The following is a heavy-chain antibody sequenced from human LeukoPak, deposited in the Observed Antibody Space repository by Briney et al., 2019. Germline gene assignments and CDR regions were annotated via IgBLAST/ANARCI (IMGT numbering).Heavy chain of an antibody. V-gene: IGHV1-69*04. CDR1: GDTFGSDA. CDR2: IIPVLGRP. CDR3: AREGLVAIFGVVDYYYYMDV. Sequence: RASVKVSCKASGDTFGSDAISWVRQAPGQGLEWVGRIIPVLGRPSHAQKLQNRVTISADTSTSTAYMELRSLRSDDTAVYYCAREGLVAIFGVVDYYYYMDVWGKGTTVTVSS. J-gene: IGHJ6*03. D-gene: IGHD3-3*01.